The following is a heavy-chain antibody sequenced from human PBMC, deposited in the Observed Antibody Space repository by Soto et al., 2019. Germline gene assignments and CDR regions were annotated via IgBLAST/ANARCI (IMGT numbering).Heavy chain of an antibody. J-gene: IGHJ4*02. CDR2: IYYSGIT. CDR1: RGSISSGGYY. Sequence: QVQLQESGPGLVKPSQTMSITCTVSRGSISSGGYYWSWIRLHPGKGLEWIGYIYYSGITYSNPSLKSRVTISVDTSKNHFSLKLSSVTAADTAVYYCARVSVTFFDYWGQGTLVTVSS. V-gene: IGHV4-31*03. CDR3: ARVSVTFFDY.